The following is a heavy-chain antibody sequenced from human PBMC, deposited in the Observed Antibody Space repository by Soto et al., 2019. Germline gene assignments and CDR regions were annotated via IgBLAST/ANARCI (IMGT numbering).Heavy chain of an antibody. V-gene: IGHV3-74*01. D-gene: IGHD1-20*01. Sequence: WRSIRLSCAASGFTFGDYGMRWVRQATGKGLVWVSRINSDGSSTSYADSVKGRFTISRDNAKNTLYLQMNSLRAEDTAVYYCARDPPYNWALYYYYYYYMDVWGKGTTVTVSS. J-gene: IGHJ6*03. CDR3: ARDPPYNWALYYYYYYYMDV. CDR2: INSDGSST. CDR1: GFTFGDYG.